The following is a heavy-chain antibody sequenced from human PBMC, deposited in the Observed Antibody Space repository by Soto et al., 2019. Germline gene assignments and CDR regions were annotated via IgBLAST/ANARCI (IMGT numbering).Heavy chain of an antibody. CDR3: SRGPFRAFGDLMPNYYDMDV. J-gene: IGHJ6*02. D-gene: IGHD3-10*01. Sequence: QVQVVQSGAEVKKPGASVKVSCKASGYTFSSYYLQWVRQAPGQGLEWMGIINPSGDHTSYEENFQGRITITSETSTSTVYMELSSLRSDDTAVYYCSRGPFRAFGDLMPNYYDMDVWGQGTTVTVSS. CDR1: GYTFSSYY. V-gene: IGHV1-46*01. CDR2: INPSGDHT.